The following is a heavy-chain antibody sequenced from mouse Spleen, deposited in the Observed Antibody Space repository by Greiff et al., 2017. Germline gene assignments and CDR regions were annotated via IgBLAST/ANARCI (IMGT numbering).Heavy chain of an antibody. V-gene: IGHV2-6-1*01. CDR1: GFSLTSYG. J-gene: IGHJ3*01. CDR2: IWSDGST. Sequence: QVQLKETGPGLVAPSQSLSITCTVSGFSLTSYGVHRVRQPPGKGLEWLVVIWSDGSTNYNSALKSRLSISKDNSKSQVFLKMNSLQTDDTAMYYCARQAGEAFAYWGQGTLVTVSA. CDR3: ARQAGEAFAY. D-gene: IGHD3-2*02.